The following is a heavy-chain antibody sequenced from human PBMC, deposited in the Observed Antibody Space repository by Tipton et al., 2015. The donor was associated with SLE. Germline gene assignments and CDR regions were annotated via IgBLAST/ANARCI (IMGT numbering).Heavy chain of an antibody. J-gene: IGHJ4*02. Sequence: SLRLSCAASGFTFSDYYMSWIRQAPGKGLEWVSYISSSSSYTNYADSVKGRFTISRDNAKNSLYLQMNSLRAEDTAVYYCARVGYDSYYFDYWGQGTLVTVSS. V-gene: IGHV3-11*03. D-gene: IGHD5-12*01. CDR1: GFTFSDYY. CDR2: ISSSSSYT. CDR3: ARVGYDSYYFDY.